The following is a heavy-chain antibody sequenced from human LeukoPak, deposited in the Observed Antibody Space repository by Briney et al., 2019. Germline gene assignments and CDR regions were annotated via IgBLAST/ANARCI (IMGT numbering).Heavy chain of an antibody. Sequence: SVKVSCKASGGTFSSYAIRWVRQAPGQGLEWMVRIIPIFGTANYAQKFQGRVTITTDESTSTTYMELSSLRSEDTAVYYCAINRGTAMVRGIFDYWGQGILVTVSS. D-gene: IGHD5-18*01. V-gene: IGHV1-69*05. CDR3: AINRGTAMVRGIFDY. CDR1: GGTFSSYA. CDR2: IIPIFGTA. J-gene: IGHJ4*02.